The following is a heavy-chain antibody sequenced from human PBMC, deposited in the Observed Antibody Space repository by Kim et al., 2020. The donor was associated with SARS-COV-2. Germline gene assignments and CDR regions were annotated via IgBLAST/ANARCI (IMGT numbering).Heavy chain of an antibody. CDR3: ARDEYSGYDFYY. V-gene: IGHV3-33*05. CDR1: GFTFSSYG. J-gene: IGHJ4*02. CDR2: ISYDGSNK. Sequence: GGSLRLSCAASGFTFSSYGMHWVRQAPGKGLEWVAVISYDGSNKYYADSVKGRFTISRDSSKNTLYLQMNSLRAEDTAVYYCARDEYSGYDFYYWGQGTLVTVSS. D-gene: IGHD5-12*01.